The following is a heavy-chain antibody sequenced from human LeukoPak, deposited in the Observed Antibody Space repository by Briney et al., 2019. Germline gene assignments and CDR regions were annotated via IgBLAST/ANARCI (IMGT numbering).Heavy chain of an antibody. CDR1: GYSFTSYW. V-gene: IGHV5-51*01. Sequence: GESLKISCKGSGYSFTSYWIGWVRQMPGKGLEWMGIIYPGDSDTRYSPSFQGQVTISADKSISTAYLQWSSLKASDTAMYYCAAQLLWFGESTGGAFDYWGQGTLVTVSS. CDR3: AAQLLWFGESTGGAFDY. J-gene: IGHJ4*02. D-gene: IGHD3-10*01. CDR2: IYPGDSDT.